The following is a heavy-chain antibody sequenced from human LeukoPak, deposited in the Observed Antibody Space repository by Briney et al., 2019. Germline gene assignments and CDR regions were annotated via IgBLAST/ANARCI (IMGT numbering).Heavy chain of an antibody. V-gene: IGHV4-34*01. J-gene: IGHJ5*02. D-gene: IGHD3-3*01. CDR2: INHSGSI. CDR1: GGSFSGYY. CDR3: ASITIFGVVPTTTWFDP. Sequence: SETLSLTCAVYGGSFSGYYWSWIRQPPGKGLEWIGEINHSGSINYNPSLKSRVTISVDTSKNQFSLKLSSVTAADTAVYYCASITIFGVVPTTTWFDPWGQGTLVTVSS.